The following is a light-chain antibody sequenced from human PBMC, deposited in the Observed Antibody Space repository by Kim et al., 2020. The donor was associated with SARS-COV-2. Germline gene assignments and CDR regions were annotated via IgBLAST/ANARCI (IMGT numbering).Light chain of an antibody. V-gene: IGKV1-39*01. CDR3: QQSYSTPHT. CDR2: AAS. CDR1: QSISSY. Sequence: SASVGDRVTITCRASQSISSYLNWYQQKPGKAPKLLIYAASSLQSGVPSRFSGSGSGTDFTLIISSLQPEDFATYYCQQSYSTPHTFGQGTKLEI. J-gene: IGKJ2*01.